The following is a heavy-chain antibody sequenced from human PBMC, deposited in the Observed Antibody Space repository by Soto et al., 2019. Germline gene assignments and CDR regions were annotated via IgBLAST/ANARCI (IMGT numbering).Heavy chain of an antibody. J-gene: IGHJ5*02. Sequence: AETLSLTCTVSGGSISSYYWSWIRQPAGKGLEWIGRIYTSGSTNYNPSLKSRVTMSVDTSKNQFSLKLSSVTAADTAVYYCARSVVVVAATPPSWFDPWGQGTLVTVSS. D-gene: IGHD2-15*01. CDR2: IYTSGST. CDR3: ARSVVVVAATPPSWFDP. V-gene: IGHV4-4*07. CDR1: GGSISSYY.